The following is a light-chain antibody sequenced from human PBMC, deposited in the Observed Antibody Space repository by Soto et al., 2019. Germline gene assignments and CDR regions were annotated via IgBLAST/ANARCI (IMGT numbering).Light chain of an antibody. CDR1: SSDVGAYNY. Sequence: QSALTQPPSASGSPGQSVTISCTGTSSDVGAYNYVSWYQQHPGKAPKLLIYDATKRPSGVPDRFSGSKSGNTASLTVSGLQAEYEATYYCSSLAGGNIREVFGTGTKLTVL. CDR3: SSLAGGNIREV. V-gene: IGLV2-8*01. CDR2: DAT. J-gene: IGLJ1*01.